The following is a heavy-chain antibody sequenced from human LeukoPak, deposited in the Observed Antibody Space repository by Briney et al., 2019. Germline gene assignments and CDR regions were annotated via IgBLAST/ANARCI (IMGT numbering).Heavy chain of an antibody. CDR1: GYTFTSYG. CDR3: ARGGYYGSGNDFRFDP. V-gene: IGHV1-18*01. Sequence: ASVKVSCKASGYTFTSYGISWVRQAPGHGLEWMGWISAYNGNTNYAQKLQGRVTMTTDTSTSTAYMELRSLRSDDTAIYYCARGGYYGSGNDFRFDPWGQGTLVTVSS. J-gene: IGHJ5*02. CDR2: ISAYNGNT. D-gene: IGHD3-10*01.